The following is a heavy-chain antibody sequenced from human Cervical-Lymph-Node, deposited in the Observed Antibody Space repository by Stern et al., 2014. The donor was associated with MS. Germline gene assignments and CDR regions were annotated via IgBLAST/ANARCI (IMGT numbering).Heavy chain of an antibody. CDR2: ISANKGNT. D-gene: IGHD2-15*01. V-gene: IGHV1-18*01. CDR3: ARDLLGSENAFDI. J-gene: IGHJ3*02. CDR1: GYSFTSYG. Sequence: VQLVESGAEVKKPGASVKVSCKASGYSFTSYGISWVRQAPGQGPGWMGWISANKGNTNYAQKLQGRVTMTTDTSTSTAYMELRSLRSDATAVYYWARDLLGSENAFDIWGQGTMVTVSS.